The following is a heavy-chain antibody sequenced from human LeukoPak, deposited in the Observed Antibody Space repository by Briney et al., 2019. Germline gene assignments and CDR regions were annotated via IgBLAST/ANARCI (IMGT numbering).Heavy chain of an antibody. CDR2: IIPIFGTA. V-gene: IGHV1-69*05. Sequence: SVKVSCKASGGTFSSYAISWVRQAPGQGLEWKGGIIPIFGTANYAQKFQGRVTITTDESTSTAYMELSSLRSEDTAVYYCARANYYYDSSGYYYFDYWGQGTLVTVSS. D-gene: IGHD3-22*01. CDR3: ARANYYYDSSGYYYFDY. J-gene: IGHJ4*02. CDR1: GGTFSSYA.